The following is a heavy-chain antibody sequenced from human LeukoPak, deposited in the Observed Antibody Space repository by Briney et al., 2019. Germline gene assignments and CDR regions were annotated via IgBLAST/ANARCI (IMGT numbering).Heavy chain of an antibody. CDR2: MYYSGST. CDR3: ARQMYGLLYPDF. Sequence: PSETLSLTCTISGVSFSNSDYYWGWVRQPPGKGLEWLATMYYSGSTYYNPSLRSRLTLSADTSKNQITLKLSSVPAADTAVYYCARQMYGLLYPDFWGQGTLVAVSS. J-gene: IGHJ4*02. D-gene: IGHD2-8*01. V-gene: IGHV4-39*01. CDR1: GVSFSNSDYY.